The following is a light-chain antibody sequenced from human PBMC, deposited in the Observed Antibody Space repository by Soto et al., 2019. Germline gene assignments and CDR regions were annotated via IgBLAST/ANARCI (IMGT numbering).Light chain of an antibody. Sequence: DIQMTQSPSSLSASVGDRVTITCRASQSISSYLNWYQQKPGKAPKLLIYAASSLQSGVPSRFSGSGSGTDCTLTISSLQPEDFGTYYCQQSYSTPPTFGQGTKVDIK. V-gene: IGKV1-39*01. CDR3: QQSYSTPPT. J-gene: IGKJ2*01. CDR1: QSISSY. CDR2: AAS.